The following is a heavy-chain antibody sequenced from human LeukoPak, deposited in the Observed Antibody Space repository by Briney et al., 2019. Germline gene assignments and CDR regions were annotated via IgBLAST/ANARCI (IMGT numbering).Heavy chain of an antibody. D-gene: IGHD4-17*01. CDR2: ISYDGSNT. CDR1: GFTFSIYA. CDR3: ARDLYGDYGSLVDY. V-gene: IGHV3-30-3*01. Sequence: GGSLRLSCAASGFTFSIYAMHWVRQAPGKGLEWVAVISYDGSNTYYADSVKGRFTISRDNSKNTLFLQMNSLRAEDTAVYYCARDLYGDYGSLVDYRGQGTLVTVSS. J-gene: IGHJ4*02.